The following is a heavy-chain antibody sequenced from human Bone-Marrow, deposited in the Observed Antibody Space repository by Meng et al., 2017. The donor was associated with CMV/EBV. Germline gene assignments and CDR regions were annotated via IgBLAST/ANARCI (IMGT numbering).Heavy chain of an antibody. CDR2: INSDGSTT. Sequence: GESLKISCAASGFTFSSYWMHWVRQAAGKGLVWVSRINSDGSTTIYADSVKGRFTISRVNSRNTLYLQMNSLRAEDTAVYYCAKVGGITGMSVLDVWGQGTTVTVSS. J-gene: IGHJ6*02. CDR1: GFTFSSYW. CDR3: AKVGGITGMSVLDV. V-gene: IGHV3-74*01. D-gene: IGHD1-20*01.